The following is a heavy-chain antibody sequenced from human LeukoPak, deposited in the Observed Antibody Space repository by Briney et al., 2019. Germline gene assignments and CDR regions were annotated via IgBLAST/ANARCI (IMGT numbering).Heavy chain of an antibody. CDR3: AKGGDSSSWYRVYFDY. D-gene: IGHD6-13*01. CDR1: GFTFTTYS. CDR2: ISGSGGST. V-gene: IGHV3-23*01. J-gene: IGHJ4*02. Sequence: GGSLRLSCEASGFTFTTYSMTWVRQAPGKGLEWVSAISGSGGSTYYADSVKGRFTISRDNSKNTLYLQMNSLRAEDTAVYYCAKGGDSSSWYRVYFDYWGQGTLVTVSS.